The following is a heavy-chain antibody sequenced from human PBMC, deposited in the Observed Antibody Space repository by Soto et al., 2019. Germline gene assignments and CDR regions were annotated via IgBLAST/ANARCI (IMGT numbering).Heavy chain of an antibody. CDR1: GGTFSSYT. J-gene: IGHJ4*02. Sequence: ASVKVSCKASGGTFSSYTISWVRQAPGQGLEWMGRIIPILGIANYAQKFQGRVTITADKSTSTAYMELSSLRSEDTAVYYCARGGGYSGSPFDYWAQGTLVTVSS. D-gene: IGHD1-26*01. V-gene: IGHV1-69*02. CDR3: ARGGGYSGSPFDY. CDR2: IIPILGIA.